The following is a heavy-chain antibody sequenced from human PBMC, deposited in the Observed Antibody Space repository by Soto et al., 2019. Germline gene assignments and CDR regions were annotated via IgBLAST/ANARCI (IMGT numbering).Heavy chain of an antibody. V-gene: IGHV4-59*08. J-gene: IGHJ2*01. CDR1: GGSISGYY. D-gene: IGHD2-21*01. Sequence: QVQLQESGPGLVKPSETLSLTCTVSGGSISGYYWSWVRQSPGTGLEWIGYIYYIGNTKYNPSLTSGAAISVNTSKNQFSLKVNSGTAADTAVYYCTRHVANGFTCDLWGRGALVTVSS. CDR3: TRHVANGFTCDL. CDR2: IYYIGNT.